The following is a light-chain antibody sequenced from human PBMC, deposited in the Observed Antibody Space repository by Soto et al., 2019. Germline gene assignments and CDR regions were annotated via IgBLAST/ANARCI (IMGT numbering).Light chain of an antibody. CDR2: DVS. CDR1: SSDVGGYNY. V-gene: IGLV2-14*01. CDR3: SSYTSSSSLYV. Sequence: QSVLTEPASVSGSPGQSITISCTGTSSDVGGYNYVSWYQQHPGKAPKLMIYDVSNRPSGVSTRFSGSKSGNTASLTISGLQAEDEADYYCSSYTSSSSLYVFGPGTKVTV. J-gene: IGLJ1*01.